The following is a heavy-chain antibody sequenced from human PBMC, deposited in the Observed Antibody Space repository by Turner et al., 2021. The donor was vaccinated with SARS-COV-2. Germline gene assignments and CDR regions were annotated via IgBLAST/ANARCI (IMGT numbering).Heavy chain of an antibody. J-gene: IGHJ6*02. CDR3: AGEVVVLTTTHYGMDV. D-gene: IGHD1-26*01. CDR1: GGSISSSSYY. V-gene: IGHV4-39*01. CDR2: IYYSGST. Sequence: QPQLQESGPGLVKPSETLSLTCTVSGGSISSSSYYWGWIRQPPGKGLEWIGSIYYSGSTYYNPSLKSRVTISVDTSKNQFSLKLSSVTAADTAVYYCAGEVVVLTTTHYGMDVWGQGTTVTVSS.